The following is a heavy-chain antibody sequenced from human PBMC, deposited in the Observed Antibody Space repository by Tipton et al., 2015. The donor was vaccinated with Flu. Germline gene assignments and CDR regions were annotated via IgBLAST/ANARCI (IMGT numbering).Heavy chain of an antibody. J-gene: IGHJ3*02. Sequence: QVQLVQSGAEVKKPGASVKVSCKASGYTFTSYYLHWVRQAPGQGLEWMGIISPSGDSRSYAQKFQGRVTMTRDTSTSTVYMELRSLRSDDTAVYYCARIMIDGFDMWGQGTMVTVSS. V-gene: IGHV1-46*01. D-gene: IGHD3-16*01. CDR1: GYTFTSYY. CDR3: ARIMIDGFDM. CDR2: ISPSGDSR.